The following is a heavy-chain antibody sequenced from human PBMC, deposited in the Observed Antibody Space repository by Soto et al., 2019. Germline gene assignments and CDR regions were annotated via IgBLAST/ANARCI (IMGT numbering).Heavy chain of an antibody. CDR2: MTPDSGDT. J-gene: IGHJ5*01. Sequence: QVQLVQSGAEVRKPGASVKVSCKASGHTLASYDINGVRQATGQGLEWMGWMTPDSGDTGYAQKFQGRVTMTWDTSITTAYMELSSLRSDDTAVYYCARDPFYGWFDSWGQGTLVTVSS. D-gene: IGHD3-16*01. CDR1: GHTLASYD. CDR3: ARDPFYGWFDS. V-gene: IGHV1-8*01.